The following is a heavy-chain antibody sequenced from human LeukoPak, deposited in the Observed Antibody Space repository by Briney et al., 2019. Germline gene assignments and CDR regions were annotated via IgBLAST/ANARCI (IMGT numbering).Heavy chain of an antibody. CDR2: INPNSGGT. J-gene: IGHJ4*02. D-gene: IGHD1/OR15-1a*01. V-gene: IGHV1-2*02. CDR3: ARERNNRYYFDY. CDR1: GYTFTGYH. Sequence: ASVKVSCKASGYTFTGYHMHWVRQAPGQGLEWMGWINPNSGGTNYAQKFQGRVTMTRDTSISTAYMELSRLRSDDTAVYYCARERNNRYYFDYWGQGTLVTVSS.